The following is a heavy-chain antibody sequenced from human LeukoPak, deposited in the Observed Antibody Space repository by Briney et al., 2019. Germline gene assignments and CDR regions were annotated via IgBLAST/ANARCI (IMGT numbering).Heavy chain of an antibody. V-gene: IGHV3-43*01. J-gene: IGHJ4*02. CDR1: GFTFDDYT. D-gene: IGHD5-12*01. CDR2: ISWDGGST. CDR3: AKESWDSGYDTGPFDY. Sequence: GGSLRLSCAASGFTFDDYTMHWVRQAPGKGLEWVSLISWDGGSTYYADSVRGRFTISRDNSKNSLYLQMNSLRTEDTALYYCAKESWDSGYDTGPFDYWGQGTLVTVSS.